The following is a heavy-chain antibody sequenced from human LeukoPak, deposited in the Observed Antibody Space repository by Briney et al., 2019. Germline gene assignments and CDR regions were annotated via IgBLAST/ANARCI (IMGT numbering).Heavy chain of an antibody. V-gene: IGHV3-74*01. CDR3: ARSPGGYSYGYVDY. D-gene: IGHD5-18*01. CDR1: GFTFSSYW. J-gene: IGHJ4*02. Sequence: GGSLRLSCAASGFTFSSYWMRWVRQAPGKGLVWVSRINSDGSSTSYADSVKGRFTISRDNAKNTLYLQMNSLRAEDTAVYYCARSPGGYSYGYVDYWGQGTLVTVSS. CDR2: INSDGSST.